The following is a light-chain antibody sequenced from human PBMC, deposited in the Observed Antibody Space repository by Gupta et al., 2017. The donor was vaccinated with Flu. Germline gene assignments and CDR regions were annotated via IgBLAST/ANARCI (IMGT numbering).Light chain of an antibody. CDR2: EIN. CDR3: SSYAASNNFVV. Sequence: QSALPQPPSASGSPCPSVTISCTGSSSDVGGHNYVSWYQRHPGKAPKLIIYEINKRPSGVPDRFSGSKSANTASLTVSGLQTEDEADYYCSSYAASNNFVVFGGGTKLTVL. CDR1: SSDVGGHNY. J-gene: IGLJ3*02. V-gene: IGLV2-8*01.